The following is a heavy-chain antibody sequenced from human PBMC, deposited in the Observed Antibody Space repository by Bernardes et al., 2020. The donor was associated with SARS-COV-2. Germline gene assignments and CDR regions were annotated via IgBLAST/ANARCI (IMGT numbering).Heavy chain of an antibody. V-gene: IGHV3-74*01. CDR2: INRDGSII. CDR1: GLSFFW. D-gene: IGHD2-21*01. Sequence: GGSLRLSCAASGLSFFWMHWVRQAPGKGLVWVSRINRDGSIINYADSVKGRFTISRDNAKNTLYLQMDSLGVEDTAVYYCARDFGGESDYWGQGTLVTVSS. J-gene: IGHJ4*02. CDR3: ARDFGGESDY.